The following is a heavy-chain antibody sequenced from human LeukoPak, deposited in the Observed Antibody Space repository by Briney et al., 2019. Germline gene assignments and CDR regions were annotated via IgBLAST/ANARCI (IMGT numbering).Heavy chain of an antibody. Sequence: HAGGSLRLSCAASGFTFSSYAMSWVRQAPGKGLEWVSAISGSGAGTHYADSVKGRFTISRDNSKNTLYLQMNSLRAEDTAVYYCAKPRNYLDAFDIWGQGTMVTVSS. D-gene: IGHD1-7*01. V-gene: IGHV3-23*01. CDR3: AKPRNYLDAFDI. CDR2: ISGSGAGT. J-gene: IGHJ3*02. CDR1: GFTFSSYA.